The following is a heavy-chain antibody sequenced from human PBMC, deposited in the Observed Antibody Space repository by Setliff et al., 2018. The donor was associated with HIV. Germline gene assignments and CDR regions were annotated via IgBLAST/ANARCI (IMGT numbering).Heavy chain of an antibody. D-gene: IGHD3-10*01. J-gene: IGHJ3*01. CDR3: AREVLRGGDDAFGL. CDR2: ISGSGANT. CDR1: GFIFSSYA. V-gene: IGHV3-23*01. Sequence: PGGSLRLSCAASGFIFSSYAMSWVRQAPGKGLEWVSAISGSGANTYYADSVKGRFTISRDNSKNSVYLQMNSLRVEDSAVYYCAREVLRGGDDAFGLWGRGTVVTVSS.